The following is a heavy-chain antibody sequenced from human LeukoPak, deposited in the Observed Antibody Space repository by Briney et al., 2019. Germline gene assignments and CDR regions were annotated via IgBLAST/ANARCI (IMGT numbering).Heavy chain of an antibody. Sequence: GGSLRLSCAASGFTFSRYWMSWVRQAPGKGLEGVANINQDGSEKYYVDSVKGRFTISRDSAKKSLYLQMNSLRAEDTAVYYCARDQAFSYYYYFMDVWGKGTTVTVSS. CDR3: ARDQAFSYYYYFMDV. CDR2: INQDGSEK. J-gene: IGHJ6*03. V-gene: IGHV3-7*01. CDR1: GFTFSRYW. D-gene: IGHD3-3*01.